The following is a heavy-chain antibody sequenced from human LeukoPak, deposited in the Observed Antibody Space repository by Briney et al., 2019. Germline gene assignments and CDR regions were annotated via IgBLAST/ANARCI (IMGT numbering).Heavy chain of an antibody. Sequence: SETLSLTCTVSGGSISSYYWSWIRQPPGKGLEWIGYIYYSGTTNYNPSLKSRVTISVDTSKNQFSLKLSSVTAADTAVYYCARGVYIAAAQHGYWGQGTLVTVSS. CDR2: IYYSGTT. D-gene: IGHD6-13*01. V-gene: IGHV4-59*01. J-gene: IGHJ4*02. CDR3: ARGVYIAAAQHGY. CDR1: GGSISSYY.